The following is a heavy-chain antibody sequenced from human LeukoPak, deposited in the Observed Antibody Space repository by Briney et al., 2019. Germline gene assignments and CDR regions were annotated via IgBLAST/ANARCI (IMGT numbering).Heavy chain of an antibody. D-gene: IGHD6-13*01. V-gene: IGHV4-59*12. Sequence: SETLSLTCTVSGGSISSYYWSWIRQPPGKGLEWIGSIYYSGSTYYNPSLKSRVTISVDTSKNQFSLKLSSVTAADTAVYYCARCGYSSSWYGEAFDIWGQGTMVTVSS. CDR2: IYYSGST. CDR1: GGSISSYY. CDR3: ARCGYSSSWYGEAFDI. J-gene: IGHJ3*02.